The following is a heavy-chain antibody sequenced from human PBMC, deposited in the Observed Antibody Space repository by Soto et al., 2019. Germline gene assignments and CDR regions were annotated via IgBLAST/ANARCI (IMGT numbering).Heavy chain of an antibody. CDR1: GFTFSSYS. V-gene: IGHV3-21*01. J-gene: IGHJ5*02. Sequence: PXGSLRLSCAASGFTFSSYSMNWVRQAPGKGLEWVSSISSSSYIYYADSVKGRFTISRDNAKNSLYLQMNSLRAEDTAVYYCARDLGITNPDKNWFDHWGQGTLVTVSS. D-gene: IGHD3-10*01. CDR2: ISSSSYI. CDR3: ARDLGITNPDKNWFDH.